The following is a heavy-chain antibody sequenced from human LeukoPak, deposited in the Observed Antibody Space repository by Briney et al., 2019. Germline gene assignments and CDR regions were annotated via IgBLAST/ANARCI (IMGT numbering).Heavy chain of an antibody. J-gene: IGHJ4*02. V-gene: IGHV1-18*01. Sequence: ASVKVSCKASGYTFTSYGISWVRQARGQGLEWMGWISAYNGDTNYAQRFQGRVTMTADTSTRTAYMELRSLRSDDTAVYYCAVGTISGSPETSDYWGQGTLVTVSS. CDR1: GYTFTSYG. CDR3: AVGTISGSPETSDY. D-gene: IGHD3-3*01. CDR2: ISAYNGDT.